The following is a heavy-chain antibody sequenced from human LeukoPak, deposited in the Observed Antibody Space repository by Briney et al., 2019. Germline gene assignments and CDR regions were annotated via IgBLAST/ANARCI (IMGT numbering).Heavy chain of an antibody. CDR1: GFTFSSYA. V-gene: IGHV3-23*01. CDR2: ISGSGDYT. CDR3: AKDVGSYSGSYSDY. D-gene: IGHD1-26*01. J-gene: IGHJ4*02. Sequence: GGSLILSCAVSGFTFSSYAMSWVRQAPGKGLEWVSAISGSGDYTNYADSVKGRFTISRDNSKNTLYLQLNSLRAEDTAVYYCAKDVGSYSGSYSDYWGQGTLVTVSS.